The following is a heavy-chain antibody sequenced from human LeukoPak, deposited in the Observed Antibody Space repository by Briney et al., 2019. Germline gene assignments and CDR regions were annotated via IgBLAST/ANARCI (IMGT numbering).Heavy chain of an antibody. CDR2: ISSSNTY. V-gene: IGHV3-21*01. Sequence: GGSLRLSCAASGYTFSPYSMNWVRHAPGKGLEWVSSISSSNTYYADSVKGRFTISRDNAKKSVYLQMKSLRAEDTAVYYCARDPGDLRWGMDVWGQGTTVTVSS. D-gene: IGHD2-21*02. CDR1: GYTFSPYS. CDR3: ARDPGDLRWGMDV. J-gene: IGHJ6*02.